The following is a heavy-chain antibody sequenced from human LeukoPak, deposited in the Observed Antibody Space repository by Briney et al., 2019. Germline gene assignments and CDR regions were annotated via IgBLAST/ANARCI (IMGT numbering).Heavy chain of an antibody. CDR1: GGSISSGSYY. D-gene: IGHD2-2*01. Sequence: SQTLSLTCTVSGGSISSGSYYWSWIRQPAGKGLEWIGRIYTSGSTNYNPSHKSRVTISVDTSKNQFSLKLSSVTAADTAVYYCARVGYCSSTSCYLPKYYYYMDVWGKGTTVTVSS. CDR2: IYTSGST. CDR3: ARVGYCSSTSCYLPKYYYYMDV. V-gene: IGHV4-61*02. J-gene: IGHJ6*03.